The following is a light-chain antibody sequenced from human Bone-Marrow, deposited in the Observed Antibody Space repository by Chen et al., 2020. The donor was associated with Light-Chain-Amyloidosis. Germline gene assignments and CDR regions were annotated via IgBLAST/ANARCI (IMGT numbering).Light chain of an antibody. J-gene: IGLJ1*01. V-gene: IGLV1-47*01. CDR2: RNK. Sequence: SVLTQPPSASGTPGQRVTLSCSGASANLGLNYVYWYQHFPGAAPKLLSHRNKQGTAGVPDRVSASQSGTAAVLAIRGLRAEDEADYYCAWDGSLSGDVFGSGTKVIVL. CDR3: AWDGSLSGDV. CDR1: SANLGLNY.